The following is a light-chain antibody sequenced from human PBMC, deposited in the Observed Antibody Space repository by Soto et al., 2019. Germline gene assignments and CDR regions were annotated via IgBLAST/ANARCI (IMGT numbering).Light chain of an antibody. CDR3: CSHGGRHSYV. V-gene: IGLV2-11*01. Sequence: QSALTQPRSVSGSPGQSVTISCTGTSSDVGGYDYVSWYQQHPGKAPKLMIYGVTKRPSGVPDRCSGSKSGNTASLTISGLQAEDESDYYCCSHGGRHSYVFGTGTKVTVL. CDR2: GVT. J-gene: IGLJ1*01. CDR1: SSDVGGYDY.